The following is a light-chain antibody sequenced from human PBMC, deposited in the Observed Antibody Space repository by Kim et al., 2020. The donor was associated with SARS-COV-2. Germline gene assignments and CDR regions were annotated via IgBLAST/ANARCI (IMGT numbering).Light chain of an antibody. CDR3: SALDSSRGGV. J-gene: IGLJ3*02. CDR2: RNN. Sequence: QAGLTQPPSVSKGLRQTATLTCTGNSNIVGNQGAAWLQQHQGHPPKLLSYRNNNRPSGISERFSASRSGNTASLTITGLQPEDEADYYCSALDSSRGGVFGGGTKLTVL. V-gene: IGLV10-54*02. CDR1: SNIVGNQG.